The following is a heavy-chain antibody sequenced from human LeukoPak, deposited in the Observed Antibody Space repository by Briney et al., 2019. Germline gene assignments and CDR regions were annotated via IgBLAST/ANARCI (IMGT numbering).Heavy chain of an antibody. CDR1: GFTVSSNY. CDR3: ARDETVAGNT. J-gene: IGHJ3*01. D-gene: IGHD6-19*01. V-gene: IGHV3-53*01. Sequence: PGGSLRLSCAASGFTVSSNYMSWVRQAPGKGLEWVSVIYSGGSTYYADSAKGRFTISRDNAKNSLYLQMNSLRAEDTAVYYCARDETVAGNTWGQGTMVTVSS. CDR2: IYSGGST.